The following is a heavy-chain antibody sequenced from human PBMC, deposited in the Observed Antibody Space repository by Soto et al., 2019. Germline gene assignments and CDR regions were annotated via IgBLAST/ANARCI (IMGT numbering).Heavy chain of an antibody. Sequence: QVQLQESGPGPVKASETLSLTCTLSGGSTSGNYWSWIRQPAGKGLAWIGRIYSSGRTHYNPPLKFRVTMAMSTSHFYLKLTSGTAADTAVYYCARDFDVKTALDYWYFDLWGRVTRVTVSS. J-gene: IGHJ2*01. D-gene: IGHD5-18*01. CDR2: IYSSGRT. V-gene: IGHV4-4*07. CDR1: GGSTSGNY. CDR3: ARDFDVKTALDYWYFDL.